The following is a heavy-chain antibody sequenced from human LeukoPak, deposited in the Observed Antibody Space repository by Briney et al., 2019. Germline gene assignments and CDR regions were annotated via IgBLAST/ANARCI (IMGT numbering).Heavy chain of an antibody. J-gene: IGHJ4*02. V-gene: IGHV3-43*02. CDR3: ARALGY. Sequence: GGSLRLSCAAPGLNFDDYAIHWVRQAPGKGLEWVSLISGDGGSTFYADSARGRFTISRDNSKNSLYLRMSSLRAEDTAIYYCARALGYWGQGTLVTVSS. CDR1: GLNFDDYA. CDR2: ISGDGGST.